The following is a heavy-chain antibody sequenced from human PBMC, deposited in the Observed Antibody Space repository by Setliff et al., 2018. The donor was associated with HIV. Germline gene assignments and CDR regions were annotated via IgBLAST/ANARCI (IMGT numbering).Heavy chain of an antibody. CDR3: ARKPGFCSGGGCRGYFDY. J-gene: IGHJ4*02. CDR2: IDYSGST. Sequence: SETLSLTCAVSGGSISSSSYYWGWIRQPPGKGLEWIGSIDYSGSTYYNPSLKSRVTISVDTSKSQFSLKLSSVTAADTAVYYCARKPGFCSGGGCRGYFDYWGQGTLVTVSS. CDR1: GGSISSSSYY. V-gene: IGHV4-39*07. D-gene: IGHD2-15*01.